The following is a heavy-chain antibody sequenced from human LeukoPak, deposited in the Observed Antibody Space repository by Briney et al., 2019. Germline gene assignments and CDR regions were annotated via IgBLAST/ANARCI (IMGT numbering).Heavy chain of an antibody. Sequence: GGSLRLSCAASGFTFSSYGMHWVRQAPGKGLEWVAFIRYDGSNKYYADSVKGRFTISRDNSKNTLYLQMNSLRAEDTAVYYCAREFGVGTATRFDYWGQGTLVTVSS. D-gene: IGHD5-18*01. CDR2: IRYDGSNK. J-gene: IGHJ4*02. V-gene: IGHV3-30*02. CDR3: AREFGVGTATRFDY. CDR1: GFTFSSYG.